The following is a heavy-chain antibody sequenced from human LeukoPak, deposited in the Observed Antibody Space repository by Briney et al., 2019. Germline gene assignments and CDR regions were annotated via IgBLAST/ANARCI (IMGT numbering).Heavy chain of an antibody. D-gene: IGHD4-23*01. CDR1: GVSISSDDYF. J-gene: IGHJ4*02. V-gene: IGHV4-30-4*02. CDR2: IYYRGST. CDR3: ARMGNYGANSYYFDY. Sequence: SETLSLTCTVSGVSISSDDYFWSWIRQPPGKGLEWIGYIYYRGSTYYNPSLKSRVTISVDTSKTQFSLKLSSVTAADTAVYYCARMGNYGANSYYFDYWGQGTLVTVSS.